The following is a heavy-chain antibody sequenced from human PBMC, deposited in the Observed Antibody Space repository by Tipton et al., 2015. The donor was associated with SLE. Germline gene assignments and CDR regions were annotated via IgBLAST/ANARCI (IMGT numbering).Heavy chain of an antibody. V-gene: IGHV4-59*01. J-gene: IGHJ4*02. Sequence: TLSLTCTVSGGSISSYYWSWIRQPPGKGLEWIGYIYYSGSTNYNPSLKSRVTISVDTSKNQFSLKLSSVTAADTAVYYCAGEGGSFDSWGQGTLVPVSS. CDR3: AGEGGSFDS. CDR2: IYYSGST. CDR1: GGSISSYY. D-gene: IGHD2-15*01.